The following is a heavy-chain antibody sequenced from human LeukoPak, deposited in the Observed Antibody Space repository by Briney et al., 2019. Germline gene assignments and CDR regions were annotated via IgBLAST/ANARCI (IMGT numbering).Heavy chain of an antibody. V-gene: IGHV3-21*01. J-gene: IGHJ4*02. D-gene: IGHD5-18*01. CDR1: GFTFSSYS. CDR2: ISSSSSYI. CDR3: ARDRSYGFDY. Sequence: PGGSLRLSCAASGFTFSSYSMNWVRQAREKGLEWVSSISSSSSYIYYADSVKGRFTISRDNAKNSLFLQMNSLRAEDTALYYCARDRSYGFDYWGQGTLVTVSS.